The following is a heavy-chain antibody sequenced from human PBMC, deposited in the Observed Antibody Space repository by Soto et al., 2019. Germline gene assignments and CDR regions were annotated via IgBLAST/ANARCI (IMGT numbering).Heavy chain of an antibody. CDR2: IFYSGST. D-gene: IGHD3-22*01. J-gene: IGHJ3*02. CDR3: ARVDDTSGYYSGDAFDI. Sequence: PSETLSLTCTVSGVSITSGDYYWSWIRQHPGEGLEWIGYIFYSGSTYYNPSLKSRATISVDTSKNQFSLKLSPVTAADTAVYYCARVDDTSGYYSGDAFDIWGQGTMVTVSS. V-gene: IGHV4-31*03. CDR1: GVSITSGDYY.